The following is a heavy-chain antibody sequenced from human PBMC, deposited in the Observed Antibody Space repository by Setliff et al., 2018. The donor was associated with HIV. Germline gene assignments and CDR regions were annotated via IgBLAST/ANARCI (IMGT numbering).Heavy chain of an antibody. J-gene: IGHJ3*02. CDR2: VFYTGAT. D-gene: IGHD6-19*01. CDR1: GDSIRITNYY. Sequence: SETLSLTCLVSGDSIRITNYYWGWVRQSPGKGLEWFGSVFYTGATYYNPSLLSRLTISVDTSKNQFSLKLYSVTAADTALYYCARYSSDHDAFDIWGQGTMVTVSS. V-gene: IGHV4-39*01. CDR3: ARYSSDHDAFDI.